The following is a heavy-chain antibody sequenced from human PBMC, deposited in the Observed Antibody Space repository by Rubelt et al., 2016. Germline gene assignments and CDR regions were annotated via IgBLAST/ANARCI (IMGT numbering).Heavy chain of an antibody. CDR2: ISGGGDNT. J-gene: IGHJ1*01. D-gene: IGHD5-24*01. V-gene: IGHV3-23*04. Sequence: EVQLVETGGTLVQPGGSLRLACAASGFTFDNYAMSWVRQTPGKGLHWVSSISGGGDNTYYAKSVKGRFTISRDNAKNTLYLEMTSLRAEDPAEYYCAKGIERPTILVVWEHWGQGTLVAVSS. CDR1: GFTFDNYA. CDR3: AKGIERPTILVVWEH.